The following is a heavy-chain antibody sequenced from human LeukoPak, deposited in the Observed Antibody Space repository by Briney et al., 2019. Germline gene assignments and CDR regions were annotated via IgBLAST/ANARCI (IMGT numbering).Heavy chain of an antibody. D-gene: IGHD3-10*01. V-gene: IGHV3-30*03. CDR1: GFALHTYG. CDR2: ISYDGGYR. CDR3: ARDQSARDFYYYMDV. Sequence: PGGSLRLSCLASGFALHTYGINWVRQAPGKGLEWVAVISYDGGYRFFADAVGGRFTISRDNHKNTVYLEMNRLIAEDTAVYFCARDQSARDFYYYMDVWGEGTTVTVSS. J-gene: IGHJ6*04.